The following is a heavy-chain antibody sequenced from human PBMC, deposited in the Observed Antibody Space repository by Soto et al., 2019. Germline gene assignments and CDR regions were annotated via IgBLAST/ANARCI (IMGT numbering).Heavy chain of an antibody. V-gene: IGHV3-15*01. J-gene: IGHJ6*03. CDR3: TTVGVGDYAFYYYYSYMDV. D-gene: IGHD4-17*01. CDR1: VFTFSNAW. Sequence: PGGSLRLSCAASVFTFSNAWMSWVRQAPGKGLEWVGRIKSKTDGGTTDYAAPVKGRFTISRDDSKNTLYLQMNSLKTEDTAVYYCTTVGVGDYAFYYYYSYMDVWGKGTTVTVSS. CDR2: IKSKTDGGTT.